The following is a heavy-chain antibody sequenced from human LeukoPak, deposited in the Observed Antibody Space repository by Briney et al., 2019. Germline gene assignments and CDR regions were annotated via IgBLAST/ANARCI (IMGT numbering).Heavy chain of an antibody. Sequence: GGSLRLSCAASGFTFSSYAMSWVRQAPGKGLEWVSYISSSGSTIYYADSVKGRFTISRGNAKNSLYLQMNSLRAEDTAVYYCARDRSGSYSSYYYYYMDVWGKGTTVTVSS. V-gene: IGHV3-48*04. CDR3: ARDRSGSYSSYYYYYMDV. J-gene: IGHJ6*03. CDR1: GFTFSSYA. CDR2: ISSSGSTI. D-gene: IGHD1-26*01.